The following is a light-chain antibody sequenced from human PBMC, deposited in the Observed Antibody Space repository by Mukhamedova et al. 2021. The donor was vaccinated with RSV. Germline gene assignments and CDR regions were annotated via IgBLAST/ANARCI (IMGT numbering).Light chain of an antibody. V-gene: IGKV1-5*03. CDR2: EAS. CDR1: QSFSSW. CDR3: QYYDTYWT. J-gene: IGKJ1*01. Sequence: DPVTITCRASQSFSSWLTWYQQKPGKAPKLLIYEASNLESGVPSRFSGSVSGTEFTLIINSLQPDDFATYYCQYYDTYWTFG.